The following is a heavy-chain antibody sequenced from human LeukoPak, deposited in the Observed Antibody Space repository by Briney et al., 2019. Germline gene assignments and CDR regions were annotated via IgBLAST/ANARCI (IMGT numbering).Heavy chain of an antibody. V-gene: IGHV4-39*07. CDR3: ARAKTYYYDSSGYAY. J-gene: IGHJ4*02. CDR1: GGSISSSSYY. D-gene: IGHD3-22*01. Sequence: SETLSLTCTVSGGSISSSSYYWGWIRQPPGKGLEWIGEINHSGSTNYNPSLKSRVTISVDTSKNQFSLKLSSVTAADTAVYYCARAKTYYYDSSGYAYWGQGTLVTVSS. CDR2: INHSGST.